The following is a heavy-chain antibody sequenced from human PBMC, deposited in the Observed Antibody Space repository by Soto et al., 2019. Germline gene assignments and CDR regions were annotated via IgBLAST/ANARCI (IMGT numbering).Heavy chain of an antibody. J-gene: IGHJ5*02. Sequence: QVQLQESGPGLVRPSQTLSLTCTVSGGSIGSSDYYWTWIRQPPGKGLEWIGYIFYSGRTYYNPYLESRITMSVDTSKSQFSLRLSSVTAADTAVYYCARINYDSSGYYRGGAFPSWGQGTLVTVSS. V-gene: IGHV4-30-4*01. CDR1: GGSIGSSDYY. CDR2: IFYSGRT. D-gene: IGHD3-22*01. CDR3: ARINYDSSGYYRGGAFPS.